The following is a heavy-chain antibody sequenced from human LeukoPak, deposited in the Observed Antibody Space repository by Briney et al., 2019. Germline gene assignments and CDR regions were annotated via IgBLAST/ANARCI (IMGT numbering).Heavy chain of an antibody. V-gene: IGHV3-53*01. CDR3: AKDRLEVMTSRAFDI. Sequence: GGSLRLSCAASGFIVRSNYMSWFRQAPGKGLEWASVIYSGGSTYYADSAKGRFTISRDNSKNTLYLQMNSLRAEDTAVYYCAKDRLEVMTSRAFDIWGQGTMVTVPS. CDR1: GFIVRSNY. CDR2: IYSGGST. J-gene: IGHJ3*02.